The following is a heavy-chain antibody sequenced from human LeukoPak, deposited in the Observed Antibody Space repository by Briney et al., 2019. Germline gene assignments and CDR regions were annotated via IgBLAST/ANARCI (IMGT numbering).Heavy chain of an antibody. J-gene: IGHJ4*02. V-gene: IGHV3-53*01. CDR3: ARGVEPLAANTLAY. Sequence: GGSLRLSCAASGFTVITNEMTWVRPAPRKGLEWVSDLYSDGNTKYADSVQGRFTISRDNSKNTLYLEMNSLSPDDTAVYYCARGVEPLAANTLAYWGQGTLVTVSS. CDR1: GFTVITNE. D-gene: IGHD1-14*01. CDR2: LYSDGNT.